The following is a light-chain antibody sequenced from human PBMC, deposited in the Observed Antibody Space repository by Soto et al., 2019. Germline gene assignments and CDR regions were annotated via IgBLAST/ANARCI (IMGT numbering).Light chain of an antibody. CDR1: QSISNW. Sequence: DIQMTQSPSTLSASVGDRVTITCRASQSISNWLAWYQQRPGLAPKLLIFDASILSSGVPSRFSGSGSGTEFTLSISRLRTDDFAAYYCQQYGSFSPITFGGGTKVEI. V-gene: IGKV1-5*01. J-gene: IGKJ4*01. CDR3: QQYGSFSPIT. CDR2: DAS.